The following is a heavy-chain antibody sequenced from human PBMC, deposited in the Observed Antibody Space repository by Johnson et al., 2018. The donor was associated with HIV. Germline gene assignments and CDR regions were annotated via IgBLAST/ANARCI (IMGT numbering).Heavy chain of an antibody. Sequence: VQLVESGGGLVQPGGSLRLSCAASGFTFSSYCMTWVRQAPGKGLEWVANIKQDGSEKYYVDSVKGRFTITRDNAENSRYLQMNSLRAEDTALYYCDKGSSSTKVDAFDIRGQWTMVTVSA. J-gene: IGHJ3*02. CDR2: IKQDGSEK. CDR3: DKGSSSTKVDAFDI. V-gene: IGHV3-7*03. D-gene: IGHD6-13*01. CDR1: GFTFSSYC.